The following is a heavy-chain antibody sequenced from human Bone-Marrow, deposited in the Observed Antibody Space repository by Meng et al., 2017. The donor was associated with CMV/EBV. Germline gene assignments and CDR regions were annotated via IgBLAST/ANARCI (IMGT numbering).Heavy chain of an antibody. CDR3: ARGTYYDFWSGLSPSPCDY. D-gene: IGHD3-3*01. CDR1: GYSFTSYW. V-gene: IGHV5-51*01. CDR2: IYPGDSDT. Sequence: GESLKISCKGSGYSFTSYWIGWVRQMPGKGLEWMGIIYPGDSDTRYSPSFQGQVTISADKSISTAYLQWSSLKASDTAMYYCARGTYYDFWSGLSPSPCDYWGQGTLVTVSS. J-gene: IGHJ4*02.